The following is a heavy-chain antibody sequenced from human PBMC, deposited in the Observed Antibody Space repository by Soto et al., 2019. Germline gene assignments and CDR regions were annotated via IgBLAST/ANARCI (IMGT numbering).Heavy chain of an antibody. CDR2: ISSSSSYI. CDR3: ARAQRGYSYGYGLGY. D-gene: IGHD5-18*01. V-gene: IGHV3-21*01. Sequence: EVQLVESGGGLVKPGGSLRLSCAASGFTFSSYSMNWVRQAPGKGLECVSSISSSSSYIYYADSVKGRFSISRDNAKNSQSLQMNSLRAENTAVYYYARAQRGYSYGYGLGYWGQGTLVTVSS. CDR1: GFTFSSYS. J-gene: IGHJ4*02.